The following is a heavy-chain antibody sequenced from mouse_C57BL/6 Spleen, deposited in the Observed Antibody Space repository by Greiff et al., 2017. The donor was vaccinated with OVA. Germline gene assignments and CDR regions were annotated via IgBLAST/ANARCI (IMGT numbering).Heavy chain of an antibody. CDR3: ARDSPYYGSSPYYFDY. J-gene: IGHJ2*01. V-gene: IGHV1-76*01. CDR2: IYPGSGYT. D-gene: IGHD1-1*01. CDR1: GYTFTDYY. Sequence: VQLKQSGAELVRPGASVKLSCKASGYTFTDYYINWVKQRPGQGLEWIARIYPGSGYTYYNEKFKGKATLTADKSSSTAYMQLSSLTSEDSAVYFCARDSPYYGSSPYYFDYWGQGTTLTVSS.